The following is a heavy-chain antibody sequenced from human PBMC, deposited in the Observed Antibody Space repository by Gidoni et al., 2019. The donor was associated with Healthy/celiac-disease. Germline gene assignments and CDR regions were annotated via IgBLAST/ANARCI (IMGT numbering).Heavy chain of an antibody. CDR2: IYTSGST. V-gene: IGHV4-61*02. CDR1: GGSISSGSYY. D-gene: IGHD3-9*01. J-gene: IGHJ4*02. CDR3: ASAKTRYFDWLPYYFDY. Sequence: QVQLQESGPGLVKPSQTLSLTCTVSGGSISSGSYYWSWIRQPAGKGLEWIGRIYTSGSTNYNPSLKSRVTISVDTSKNQFSLKLSSVTAADTAVYYCASAKTRYFDWLPYYFDYWGQGTLVTVSS.